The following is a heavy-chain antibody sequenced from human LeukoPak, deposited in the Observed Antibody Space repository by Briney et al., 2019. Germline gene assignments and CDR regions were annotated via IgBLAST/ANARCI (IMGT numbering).Heavy chain of an antibody. J-gene: IGHJ4*02. CDR2: ISGSGGST. D-gene: IGHD5-24*01. CDR3: AKDVDRDGYRGLFDY. V-gene: IGHV3-23*01. CDR1: GFTFSSYG. Sequence: GGSLRLSCAASGFTFSSYGMHWVRQAPGKGLGWVSAISGSGGSTYYADSVKGRFTISRDNSKNTLYLQMKSLRAEDTAVYYCAKDVDRDGYRGLFDYWGQGTLVTVSS.